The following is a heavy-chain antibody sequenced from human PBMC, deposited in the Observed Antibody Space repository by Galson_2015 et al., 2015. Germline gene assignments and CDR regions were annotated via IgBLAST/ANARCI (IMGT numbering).Heavy chain of an antibody. V-gene: IGHV3-23*01. CDR3: TIVVVVAATYLSGG. D-gene: IGHD2-15*01. J-gene: IGHJ4*02. CDR2: ISGSGGST. Sequence: SLRLSCAASGFTFSSYAMSWVRQAPGKGLEWVSAISGSGGSTYYADSVKGRFTISRDNSKNTLYLQMNSLRAEDTAVYYCTIVVVVAATYLSGGWGQGTLVTVSS. CDR1: GFTFSSYA.